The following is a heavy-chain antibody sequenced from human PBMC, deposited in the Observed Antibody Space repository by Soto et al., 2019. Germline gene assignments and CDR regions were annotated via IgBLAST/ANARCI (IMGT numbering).Heavy chain of an antibody. CDR2: ISYDGSYK. Sequence: QVQLVESGGGVVQPGRSLRLSCAASGFTFSSYGMHWVRQAPVKGLEWVAFISYDGSYKYYADSVKGRFTISRDNSKNTLDLQMNSLRAEDTAVYYCAKVGSGWSHDYWGQGTLVTVSS. J-gene: IGHJ4*02. D-gene: IGHD6-19*01. CDR1: GFTFSSYG. V-gene: IGHV3-30*18. CDR3: AKVGSGWSHDY.